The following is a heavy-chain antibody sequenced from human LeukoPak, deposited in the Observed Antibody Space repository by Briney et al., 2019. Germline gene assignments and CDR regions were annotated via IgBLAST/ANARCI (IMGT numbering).Heavy chain of an antibody. V-gene: IGHV1-18*01. CDR2: ISAYNGNT. Sequence: ASVKVSCKASGYTFTTYGISWVRQAPGQGLEWMGWISAYNGNTNYAQKFQGRVTMTRDMSTSTVYMELSSLRSEDTAVYYCARDGPLGYCSGGSCYPLDYWGQGTLVTVSS. D-gene: IGHD2-15*01. CDR1: GYTFTTYG. CDR3: ARDGPLGYCSGGSCYPLDY. J-gene: IGHJ4*02.